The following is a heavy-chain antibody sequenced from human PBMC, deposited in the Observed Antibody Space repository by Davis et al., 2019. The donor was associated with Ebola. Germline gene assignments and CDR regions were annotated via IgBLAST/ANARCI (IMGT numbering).Heavy chain of an antibody. CDR1: GGSISSYY. D-gene: IGHD5-18*01. J-gene: IGHJ5*02. CDR3: ARGDRGYSYGRWAPYNWFDP. Sequence: SETLSLTCTVSGGSISSYYWGWIRQPPGKGLEWIGSIYYSGSTYYNPSLKSRVTISVDTSKNQFSLKLSSVTAADTAVYYCARGDRGYSYGRWAPYNWFDPWGQGTLVTVSS. CDR2: IYYSGST. V-gene: IGHV4-39*01.